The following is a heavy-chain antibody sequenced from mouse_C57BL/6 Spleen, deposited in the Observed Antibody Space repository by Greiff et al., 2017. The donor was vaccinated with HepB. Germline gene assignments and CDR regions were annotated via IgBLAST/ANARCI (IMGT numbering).Heavy chain of an antibody. Sequence: QVQLQQPGAELVKPGASVKLSCKASGYTFTSYWMQWVNQRPGQGLEWIGEIDPSDSYTNYNQKFKGKATLTVDTSSITAYMQLSSLTSEDSAVYYCARRHSNYPYAMDYWGQGTSVTVSS. V-gene: IGHV1-50*01. CDR2: IDPSDSYT. CDR1: GYTFTSYW. D-gene: IGHD2-5*01. J-gene: IGHJ4*01. CDR3: ARRHSNYPYAMDY.